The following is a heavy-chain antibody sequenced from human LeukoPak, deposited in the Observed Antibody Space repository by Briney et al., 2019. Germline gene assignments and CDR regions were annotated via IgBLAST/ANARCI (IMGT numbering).Heavy chain of an antibody. D-gene: IGHD3-10*01. CDR1: GGSMSRYY. Sequence: SETLSLTCTVSGGSMSRYYWSWIRQPPGKGLEWIGYMYYSGSTKYNPSLKSRVTISVDTSKNQFSLKLSSVTAADTAVYYCARDWTNMIRGVSIDYWGQGALVTVSS. J-gene: IGHJ4*02. CDR3: ARDWTNMIRGVSIDY. V-gene: IGHV4-59*01. CDR2: MYYSGST.